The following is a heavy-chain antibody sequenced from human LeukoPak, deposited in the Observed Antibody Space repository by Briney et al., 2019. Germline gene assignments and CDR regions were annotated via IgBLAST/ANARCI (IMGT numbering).Heavy chain of an antibody. CDR3: AKDTRRDGYKTVLDY. J-gene: IGHJ4*02. CDR1: GFTFDDYA. CDR2: ISWDGGST. D-gene: IGHD5-24*01. V-gene: IGHV3-43D*03. Sequence: VGSLRLSCAASGFTFDDYAMHWVRQAPGKGLEWVSLISWDGGSTYYADSVKGRFTISRDNSKNSLYLQMNSLRAEDTALYYCAKDTRRDGYKTVLDYWGQGTLVTVSS.